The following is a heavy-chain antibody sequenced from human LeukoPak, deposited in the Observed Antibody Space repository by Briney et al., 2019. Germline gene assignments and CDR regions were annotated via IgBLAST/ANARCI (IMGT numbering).Heavy chain of an antibody. CDR3: ARDLGRTGRRDDAFDI. CDR1: GYTFTGYY. J-gene: IGHJ3*02. V-gene: IGHV1-2*02. CDR2: VNPNSGGT. Sequence: ASVKVSCKASGYTFTGYYMYWVRQAPAQGLEWLGWVNPNSGGTNYAQKFQGRVTMTRDTSISTAYMELSRLRSDDTAVYYCARDLGRTGRRDDAFDIWGQGTMVTVSS. D-gene: IGHD1-1*01.